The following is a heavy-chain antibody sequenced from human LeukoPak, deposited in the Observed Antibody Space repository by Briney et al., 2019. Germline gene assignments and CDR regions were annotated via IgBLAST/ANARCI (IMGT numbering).Heavy chain of an antibody. D-gene: IGHD6-19*01. CDR1: VYTFTGYY. CDR2: INPNSGGT. V-gene: IGHV1-2*02. CDR3: ARDFREVNRWLVRGMTDDAFDI. Sequence: ASVKVSCKASVYTFTGYYMHWVRQAPGQGLEWMGWINPNSGGTNYAQKFQGRVTMTRDTSISTAYMELSRLRSDDTAVYYCARDFREVNRWLVRGMTDDAFDIWGQGTMVTVSS. J-gene: IGHJ3*02.